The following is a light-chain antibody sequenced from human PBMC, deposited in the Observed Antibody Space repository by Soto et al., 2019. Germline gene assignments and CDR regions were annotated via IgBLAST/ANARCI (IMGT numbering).Light chain of an antibody. CDR3: QHYRTS. V-gene: IGKV3-20*01. Sequence: EIVLTQSPGTLSLSPGVRATLSCRDSQGVSSSYLAWYQQKPGQPPRLLIYGASSRATGIPDRFSGSGSGTDFTLTITRLEPEDFAVYYCQHYRTSFGGGTKVEIK. J-gene: IGKJ4*01. CDR2: GAS. CDR1: QGVSSSY.